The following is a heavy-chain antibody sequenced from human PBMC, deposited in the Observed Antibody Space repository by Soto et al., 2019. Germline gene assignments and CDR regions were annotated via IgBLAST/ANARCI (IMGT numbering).Heavy chain of an antibody. CDR2: INPNSGGT. CDR3: ARDRRSGSGWLRYFDY. Sequence: ASLKVSCKASGYTFTGYYMHWVRQAPGQGLEWMGWINPNSGGTNYAQKFQGWVTMTRDTSISTAYMELSRLRSDDTAVYYCARDRRSGSGWLRYFDYWGQGTLVTVSS. CDR1: GYTFTGYY. V-gene: IGHV1-2*04. D-gene: IGHD3-10*01. J-gene: IGHJ4*02.